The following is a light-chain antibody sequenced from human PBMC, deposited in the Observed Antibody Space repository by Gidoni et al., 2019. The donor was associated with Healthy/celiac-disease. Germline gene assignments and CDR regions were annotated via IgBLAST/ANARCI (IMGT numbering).Light chain of an antibody. CDR3: QQYGSSPGT. J-gene: IGKJ2*01. CDR1: QSVSSSY. Sequence: EIVLTQSPGTLSLSPGERATLSCRASQSVSSSYLAWYQQKPGQAPSLLIYGASSRATGIPDSFTLTISRLEPEDFAVYYCQQYGSSPGTFGQGTKLEIK. CDR2: GAS. V-gene: IGKV3-20*01.